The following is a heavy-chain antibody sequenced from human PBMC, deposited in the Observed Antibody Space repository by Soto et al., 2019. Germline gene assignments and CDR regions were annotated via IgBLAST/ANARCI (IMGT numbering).Heavy chain of an antibody. V-gene: IGHV4-59*01. J-gene: IGHJ4*02. CDR3: SREGYDSSGLDY. CDR2: IFYNGTT. CDR1: GVSLTSYY. Sequence: PSETLSLTCSVSGVSLTSYYWSWIRQTPGKTLEWIGCIFYNGTTNYNPSLKSRVTISLDMSKNQFSLKLNSVSAEDTAVYYCSREGYDSSGLDYWGQGTLVTVSS. D-gene: IGHD3-22*01.